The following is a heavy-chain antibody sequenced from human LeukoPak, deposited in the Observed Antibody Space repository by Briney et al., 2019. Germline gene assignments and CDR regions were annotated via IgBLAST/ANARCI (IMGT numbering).Heavy chain of an antibody. CDR3: ARGAPGSYCSGGSCPYFDY. CDR1: GYTFNGYF. CDR2: INPTTGDT. V-gene: IGHV1-2*02. Sequence: GASVKVSCKASGYTFNGYFLNWVRQAPGQGLEWMGWINPTTGDTRYSQKFQGRVTLTRDMSISTGYMELRRLKPDDTAVYYCARGAPGSYCSGGSCPYFDYWGQGTLVSVSS. J-gene: IGHJ4*02. D-gene: IGHD2-15*01.